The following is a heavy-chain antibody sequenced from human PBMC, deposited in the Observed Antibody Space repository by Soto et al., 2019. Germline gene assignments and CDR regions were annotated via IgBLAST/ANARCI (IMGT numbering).Heavy chain of an antibody. J-gene: IGHJ4*02. CDR1: GGSISSYY. Sequence: SETLSLTCTVSGGSISSYYWSWIRQPPGKGLEWIGYIYYSGSTNYNPSLKSRVTISVDTSKNQFSLKLSSVTAADTAVYYCARDRRSYYSDGSGLDFWGQGTLVTVSS. V-gene: IGHV4-59*01. D-gene: IGHD3-22*01. CDR2: IYYSGST. CDR3: ARDRRSYYSDGSGLDF.